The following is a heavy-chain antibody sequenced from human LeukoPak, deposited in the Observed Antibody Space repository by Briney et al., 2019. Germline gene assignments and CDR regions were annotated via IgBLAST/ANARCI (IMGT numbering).Heavy chain of an antibody. CDR2: FHDGGST. J-gene: IGHJ2*01. V-gene: IGHV4-59*02. D-gene: IGHD6-13*01. CDR3: ARVYYSSSYDYWYFDL. CDR1: GGSVSSYY. Sequence: PSETLSLTCSVSGGSVSSYYWSWIRQPPGKGLEWIGFFHDGGSTNYNPSLKSRVTISVDTSKNQFSLKLSSVTAADTAVYYCARVYYSSSYDYWYFDLWGRGTLVTVSS.